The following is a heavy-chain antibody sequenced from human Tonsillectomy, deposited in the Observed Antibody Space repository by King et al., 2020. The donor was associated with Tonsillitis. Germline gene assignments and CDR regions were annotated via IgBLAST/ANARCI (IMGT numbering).Heavy chain of an antibody. J-gene: IGHJ3*02. CDR3: AKDFLPKWSLGNAFHI. Sequence: VQLVESGGGLVQPGGSLRLSCAASGFTFSTYAMSWVRQAPGKGLEWVSGVGGSGGGTHYPDFVKGRFTISRDNSKNTLYLEMNSLRAEDTAVYYCAKDFLPKWSLGNAFHIWGQGTMVTVSS. V-gene: IGHV3-23*04. D-gene: IGHD3-3*01. CDR1: GFTFSTYA. CDR2: VGGSGGGT.